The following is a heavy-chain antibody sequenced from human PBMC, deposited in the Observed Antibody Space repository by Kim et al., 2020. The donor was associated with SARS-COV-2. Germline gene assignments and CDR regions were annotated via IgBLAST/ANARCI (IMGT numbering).Heavy chain of an antibody. D-gene: IGHD6-19*01. CDR1: GFTFSSYS. J-gene: IGHJ6*01. CDR3: ATGQQGGNGCCWCYYYYG. Sequence: GGSLRLSCAASGFTFSSYSMHWVRQAPGKGLEWVAVISYDGSNKDSADSVKGRFTISRDNSKNTLYLQMNSLRAEDTAVYYCATGQQGGNGCCWCYYYYG. V-gene: IGHV3-30*03. CDR2: ISYDGSNK.